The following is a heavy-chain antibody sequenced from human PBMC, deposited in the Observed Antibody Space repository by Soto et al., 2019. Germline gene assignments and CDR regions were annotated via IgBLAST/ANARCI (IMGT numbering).Heavy chain of an antibody. CDR1: GGTFSSYA. V-gene: IGHV1-69*06. CDR3: ARDRRYYDSSGYWFDT. CDR2: IIPIFGTA. D-gene: IGHD3-22*01. Sequence: SVKVSCKASGGTFSSYAISWVRQAPGQGLEWMGGIIPIFGTANYAQKFQGRVTITADKSTSTAYMELSSLRSEDTAVYYCARDRRYYDSSGYWFDTWGQGTLVTVS. J-gene: IGHJ5*02.